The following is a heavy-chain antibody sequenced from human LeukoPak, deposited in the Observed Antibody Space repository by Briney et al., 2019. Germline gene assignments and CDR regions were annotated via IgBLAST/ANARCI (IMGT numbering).Heavy chain of an antibody. CDR2: ISWNSGSI. D-gene: IGHD3-16*01. CDR3: AKALVGEQYYFDY. Sequence: GGSLRLSRAASGFTFDDYAMHWVRQAPGKGLEWVSGISWNSGSIGYADSVKGRFTISRDNAKNSLYLQMNSLRAEDTALYYCAKALVGEQYYFDYWGQGTLVTVSS. CDR1: GFTFDDYA. J-gene: IGHJ4*02. V-gene: IGHV3-9*01.